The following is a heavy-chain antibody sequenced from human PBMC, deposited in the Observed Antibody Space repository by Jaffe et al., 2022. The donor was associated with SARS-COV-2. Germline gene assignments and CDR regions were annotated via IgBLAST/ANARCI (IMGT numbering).Heavy chain of an antibody. Sequence: EVQLLESGGGLVQPGGSLRLSCAASGFTFSNCAMSWVRQAPGKGLEWVSAISGSGGSTYYADSVKGRFTISRDNSKNTLYLQMNSLRVEDTAIYYCAKDGWGSGSYRPHWFDPWGQGTQVTVSS. V-gene: IGHV3-23*01. J-gene: IGHJ5*02. CDR1: GFTFSNCA. CDR3: AKDGWGSGSYRPHWFDP. D-gene: IGHD3-10*01. CDR2: ISGSGGST.